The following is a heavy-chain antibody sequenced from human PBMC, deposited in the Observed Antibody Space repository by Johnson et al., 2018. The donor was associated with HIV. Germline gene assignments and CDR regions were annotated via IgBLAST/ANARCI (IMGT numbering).Heavy chain of an antibody. CDR2: IKQDGSEK. J-gene: IGHJ3*02. V-gene: IGHV3-7*01. D-gene: IGHD3-16*01. CDR3: AREWGMITFGGVIPRNAFDI. CDR1: GFTFSSYW. Sequence: VQLVESGGGVVQPGGSLRLSCAASGFTFSSYWMSWVRQAPGKGLEWVANIKQDGSEKYYVDSVKGGFTISRYNAKKSLYLQMNSLRAEDTAVYYCAREWGMITFGGVIPRNAFDIWCQGTMVTVSS.